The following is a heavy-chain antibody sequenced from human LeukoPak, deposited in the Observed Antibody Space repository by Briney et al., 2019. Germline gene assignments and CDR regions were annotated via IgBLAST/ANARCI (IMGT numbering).Heavy chain of an antibody. Sequence: SETLSLTCSIYGGPLNGYYCSWIRQPPGKGLEWIGEINHSGTTNYNPSLESRVTISVDTSKNQFSLKLSSMTAAETAVYYCARGGSYPTRNDYWGQGTLVTVSS. CDR1: GGPLNGYY. CDR2: INHSGTT. D-gene: IGHD1-26*01. J-gene: IGHJ4*02. V-gene: IGHV4-34*01. CDR3: ARGGSYPTRNDY.